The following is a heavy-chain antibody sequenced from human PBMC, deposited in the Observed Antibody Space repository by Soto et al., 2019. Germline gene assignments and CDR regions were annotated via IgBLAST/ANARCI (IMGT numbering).Heavy chain of an antibody. V-gene: IGHV4-34*12. J-gene: IGHJ4*02. CDR1: ARSFSGYY. D-gene: IGHD3-22*01. CDR2: VIHTGRT. Sequence: PSETLSLTCSVYARSFSGYYWSWIRQSPGKGLEWIGEVIHTGRTNYNPSLKGRVTISVDTSKNQFSLNLSSVTAADTAVYYCARAQGSGYYYDSSGYYYDYWGQGTLVTVSS. CDR3: ARAQGSGYYYDSSGYYYDY.